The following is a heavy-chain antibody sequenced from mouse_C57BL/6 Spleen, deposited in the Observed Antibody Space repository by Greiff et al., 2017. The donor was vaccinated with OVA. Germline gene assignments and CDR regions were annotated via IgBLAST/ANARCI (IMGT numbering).Heavy chain of an antibody. CDR3: ARYYGSRLAMDY. CDR1: GYAFTNYL. J-gene: IGHJ4*01. Sequence: QVQLQQSGAELVRPGTSVKVSCKASGYAFTNYLIEWVKQRPGQGLEWIGVINPGSGGTNYNEKFKGKATLTADKSSSTAYMQLSRLTSEDSAVYVCARYYGSRLAMDYWGQGTSVTVSS. CDR2: INPGSGGT. V-gene: IGHV1-54*01. D-gene: IGHD1-1*01.